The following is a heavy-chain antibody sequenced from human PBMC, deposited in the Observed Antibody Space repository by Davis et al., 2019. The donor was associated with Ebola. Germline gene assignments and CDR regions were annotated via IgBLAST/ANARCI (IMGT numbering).Heavy chain of an antibody. CDR2: FDPEDNEI. V-gene: IGHV1-24*01. D-gene: IGHD1-26*01. J-gene: IGHJ3*01. Sequence: ASVKVSCKASGYTFTNYGITWVRQAPGQGLEWMGNFDPEDNEIIYAHKFEGRVTMTEDTSTHTAYMELSSLRSEDSAVYYCAAGGSRGGFDVWGQGTMVTVS. CDR1: GYTFTNYG. CDR3: AAGGSRGGFDV.